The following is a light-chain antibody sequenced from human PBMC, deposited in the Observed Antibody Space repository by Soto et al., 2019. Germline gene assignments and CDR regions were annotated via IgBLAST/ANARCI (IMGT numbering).Light chain of an antibody. Sequence: DIQMTQSPSSLSASVGDSVTITCRASQSISSYVNWYQEKPGKAPKLLIYAASTLQSGVPSRFSGSGSGTDFTLTISCLQSEDFATYYCQQYYSYPWTFGQGTKVDI. CDR3: QQYYSYPWT. V-gene: IGKV1-39*01. J-gene: IGKJ1*01. CDR2: AAS. CDR1: QSISSY.